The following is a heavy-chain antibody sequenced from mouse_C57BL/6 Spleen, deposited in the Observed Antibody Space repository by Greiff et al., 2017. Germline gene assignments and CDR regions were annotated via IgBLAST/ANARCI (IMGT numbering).Heavy chain of an antibody. CDR3: ARGDVSSYHWYFDV. CDR1: GYAFSSYW. D-gene: IGHD1-1*01. Sequence: VQLVESGAELVKPGASVKISCKASGYAFSSYWMNWVKQRPGKGLEWIGQIYPGDGDTNYNGKFKGKATLTADKSSSTAYMQLSSLTSEDSAVYFWARGDVSSYHWYFDVWGTGTTGTVSS. J-gene: IGHJ1*03. CDR2: IYPGDGDT. V-gene: IGHV1-80*01.